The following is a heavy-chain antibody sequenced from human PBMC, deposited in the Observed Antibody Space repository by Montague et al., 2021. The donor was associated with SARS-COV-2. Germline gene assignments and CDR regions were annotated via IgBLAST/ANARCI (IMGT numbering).Heavy chain of an antibody. J-gene: IGHJ6*02. Sequence: SLRLSCAASGFTFSNYWMHWVRQAPGKGLVWVSRINNDESDTSYADSVKGRFTISRDNAKNMLYLQMNSLRADDTAVYYCARGLMATSWNTMGVWGHGSTVTVSS. V-gene: IGHV3-74*01. CDR3: ARGLMATSWNTMGV. CDR2: INNDESDT. D-gene: IGHD1/OR15-1a*01. CDR1: GFTFSNYW.